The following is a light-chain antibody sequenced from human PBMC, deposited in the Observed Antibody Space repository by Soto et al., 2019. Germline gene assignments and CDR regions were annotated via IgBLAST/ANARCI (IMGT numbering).Light chain of an antibody. CDR2: DAS. V-gene: IGKV3-15*01. Sequence: IVMPQSPATMSVFLGERVAVSCRASQSVSSNLVWYHQKPGQAPRLLIYDASTRATGIPARYSGSGSGTEFNFTISSLQSEDFAVYFCQQYNKWPRTFGQGTKVDIK. CDR1: QSVSSN. J-gene: IGKJ1*01. CDR3: QQYNKWPRT.